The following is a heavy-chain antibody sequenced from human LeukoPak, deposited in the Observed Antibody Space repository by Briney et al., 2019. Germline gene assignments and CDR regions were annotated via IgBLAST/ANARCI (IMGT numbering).Heavy chain of an antibody. D-gene: IGHD3-9*01. CDR2: ISGSGGST. V-gene: IGHV3-23*01. Sequence: GGSLGFSGAASGLTFGGYAMGGVRQAPGKGLEGVSGISGSGGSTYYADSVRGRFTISRGNSKNTLYLQMNSLRAEDTAVYYCAKDRTFDWLPNDYWGQGTLVTVSS. CDR3: AKDRTFDWLPNDY. CDR1: GLTFGGYA. J-gene: IGHJ4*02.